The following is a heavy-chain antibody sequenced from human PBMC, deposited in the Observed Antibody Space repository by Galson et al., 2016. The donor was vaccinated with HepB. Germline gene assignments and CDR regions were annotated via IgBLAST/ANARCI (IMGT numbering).Heavy chain of an antibody. D-gene: IGHD3-3*01. CDR2: ISSDGSNK. J-gene: IGHJ4*02. Sequence: SLRLSCADSGFILRSYAMNWVRQAPGKGLEWVAVISSDGSNKYYADSVKGRFTISRDNSKNTLYLHMNSLRAEDTAVYYCARPIFGVVIFSYYFDYWGQGTLVTVSS. CDR3: ARPIFGVVIFSYYFDY. V-gene: IGHV3-30*04. CDR1: GFILRSYA.